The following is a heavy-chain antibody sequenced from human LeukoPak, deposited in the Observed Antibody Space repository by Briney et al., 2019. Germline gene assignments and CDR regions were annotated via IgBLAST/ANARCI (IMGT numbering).Heavy chain of an antibody. J-gene: IGHJ6*02. D-gene: IGHD1/OR15-1a*01. CDR3: ATLNKGDYYYGMDV. V-gene: IGHV4-39*01. CDR1: GGSISSSSYY. Sequence: SETLSLTCTVSGGSISSSSYYWGGIRQPPGKGLERLGSIYYSGSTYYNPSLKSRVTISLDTSKNQFSLKLSSVTAADTAVYYCATLNKGDYYYGMDVWGQGTTVTVSS. CDR2: IYYSGST.